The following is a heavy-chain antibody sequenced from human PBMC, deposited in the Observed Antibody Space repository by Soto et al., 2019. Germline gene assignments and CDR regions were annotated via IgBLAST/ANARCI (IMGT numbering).Heavy chain of an antibody. Sequence: ASVKVSCKASGYTFTGYYMHWVRQAPGQGLEWMGWINPNSGGTNYAQKFQGRVTMTRDTSISTAYMELSRLRSDDTAVYYCATTPKFWSGYYWFDPWGQGTLVTVSS. D-gene: IGHD3-3*01. CDR1: GYTFTGYY. J-gene: IGHJ5*02. CDR2: INPNSGGT. CDR3: ATTPKFWSGYYWFDP. V-gene: IGHV1-2*02.